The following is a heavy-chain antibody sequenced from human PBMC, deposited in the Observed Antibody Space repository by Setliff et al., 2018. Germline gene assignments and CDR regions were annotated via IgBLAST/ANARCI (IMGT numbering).Heavy chain of an antibody. CDR3: ARTDEYGAPDY. J-gene: IGHJ4*02. Sequence: VSGPTLVNPTATLTLTCTVSGFSLSNARMGVSWIRQPPGKALEWLAHIFSNDEKSYSTSLKSRLTISKDTSKSQVVLTMTNMDPVDTATYYCARTDEYGAPDYWGQGTLVTVSS. V-gene: IGHV2-26*01. CDR1: GFSLSNARMG. D-gene: IGHD4-17*01. CDR2: IFSNDEK.